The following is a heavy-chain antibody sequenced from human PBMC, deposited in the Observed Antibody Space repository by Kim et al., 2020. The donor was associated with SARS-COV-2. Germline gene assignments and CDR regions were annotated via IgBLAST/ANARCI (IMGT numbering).Heavy chain of an antibody. Sequence: ASVKVSCKATGYTFTSYGISWVRQAPGQGLEWMGRISAYNGNTNYAQKLQGRVTMTTDTSTSTAYMELRSLRSDDTAVYYCARDFKDSSGYYAWFDPWGQGTLVTVSS. J-gene: IGHJ5*02. CDR1: GYTFTSYG. CDR3: ARDFKDSSGYYAWFDP. CDR2: ISAYNGNT. D-gene: IGHD3-22*01. V-gene: IGHV1-18*04.